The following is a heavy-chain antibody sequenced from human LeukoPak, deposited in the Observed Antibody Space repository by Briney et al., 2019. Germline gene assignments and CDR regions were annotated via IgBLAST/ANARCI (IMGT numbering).Heavy chain of an antibody. V-gene: IGHV4-34*01. CDR2: INHSGST. D-gene: IGHD6-13*01. Sequence: PSETLSLTCAVYGGSFSGYYWSWIRQPPGKGLEWIGEINHSGSTNYNPSLKSRVTISVDTSKNQFSLKLSSVTAADTAVYYCARRPSSNWSRYHSRSGWFDPWGQGTLVTVSS. J-gene: IGHJ5*02. CDR3: ARRPSSNWSRYHSRSGWFDP. CDR1: GGSFSGYY.